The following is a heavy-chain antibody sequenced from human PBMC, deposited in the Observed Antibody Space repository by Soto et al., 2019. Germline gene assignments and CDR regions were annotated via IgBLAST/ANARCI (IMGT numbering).Heavy chain of an antibody. J-gene: IGHJ6*02. Sequence: GPRLISCTASGCTFSSYSMNWVRQAPGKGLEWVSSISSSSSYIYYADSVKGRFTISRDNAKNSLYLQMNSLRAEDTAVYYCARDRSITMVRGVIGVDGMDVWGQGTTVTVS. CDR2: ISSSSSYI. CDR1: GCTFSSYS. V-gene: IGHV3-21*01. CDR3: ARDRSITMVRGVIGVDGMDV. D-gene: IGHD3-10*01.